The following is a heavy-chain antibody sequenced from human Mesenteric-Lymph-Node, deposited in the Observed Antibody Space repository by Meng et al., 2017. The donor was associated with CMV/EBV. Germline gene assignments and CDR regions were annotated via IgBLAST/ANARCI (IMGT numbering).Heavy chain of an antibody. CDR3: VRQGVGYIDL. V-gene: IGHV3-66*04. CDR1: GFTVSSNY. CDR2: LYSGGET. D-gene: IGHD2-8*01. J-gene: IGHJ4*02. Sequence: GESLKISCVASGFTVSSNYMSWVRQAPGRGLEWVSVLYSGGETYNGDSVKGRFTMSRDNSKNTLYLQMNNLRVDDTAVYYCVRQGVGYIDLWGQGTLVTVSS.